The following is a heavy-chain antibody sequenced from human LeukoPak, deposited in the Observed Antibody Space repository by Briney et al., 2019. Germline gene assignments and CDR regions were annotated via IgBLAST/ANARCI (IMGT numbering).Heavy chain of an antibody. D-gene: IGHD2-8*01. J-gene: IGHJ4*02. CDR3: ARHYCTSGYCSIDS. CDR1: GGSIISSSYY. CDR2: IYYGGDT. Sequence: SETLSLTCSVSGGSIISSSYYWGWVRQPPGKGLELIGSIYYGGDTYDNPSLKSRVTISVDTSKNQVSLNLSSVTAADTAIYYCARHYCTSGYCSIDSWGQGTLVIVSA. V-gene: IGHV4-39*07.